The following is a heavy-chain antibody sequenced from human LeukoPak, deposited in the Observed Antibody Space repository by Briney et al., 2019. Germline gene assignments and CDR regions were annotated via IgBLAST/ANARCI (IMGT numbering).Heavy chain of an antibody. J-gene: IGHJ4*02. CDR2: IYYSGST. D-gene: IGHD1-26*01. CDR3: ARLSLELLLDY. CDR1: GGSISSSSYY. Sequence: SETLSLTCTVSGGSISSSSYYWGWIRQPPGKGLEWIGSIYYSGSTYYNPSLKSRVTISVDTSKNQFSLRLSSVTAADTAVYYCARLSLELLLDYWGQGTLVTVSS. V-gene: IGHV4-39*01.